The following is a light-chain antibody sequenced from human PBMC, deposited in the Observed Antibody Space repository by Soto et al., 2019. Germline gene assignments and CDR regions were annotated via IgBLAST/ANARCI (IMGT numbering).Light chain of an antibody. CDR2: GAS. CDR3: QQYNNWYT. J-gene: IGKJ2*01. V-gene: IGKV3-15*01. Sequence: ERGMMQSPATLSVSPGERGTLSCRASQSVDTKLAWYQHKPGQAPRLLIYGASTRATGIPARFSGSGSGTEFTLTISSLQSEDFAVYFCQQYNNWYTYGQGTKLEIK. CDR1: QSVDTK.